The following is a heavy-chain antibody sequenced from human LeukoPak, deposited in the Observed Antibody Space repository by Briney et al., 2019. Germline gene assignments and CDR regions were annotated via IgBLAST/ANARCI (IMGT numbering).Heavy chain of an antibody. CDR2: IYTSGST. J-gene: IGHJ4*02. Sequence: SETLSLTCTVSGGSISSYYWSWIRQPAGKGLEWIGRIYTSGSTNYNPSLKSRVTMSVDTSKNQFSLKLSSVTAADTAVYYCAREDYCSGGSCYNCWGQGTLVTVSS. D-gene: IGHD2-15*01. CDR3: AREDYCSGGSCYNC. CDR1: GGSISSYY. V-gene: IGHV4-4*07.